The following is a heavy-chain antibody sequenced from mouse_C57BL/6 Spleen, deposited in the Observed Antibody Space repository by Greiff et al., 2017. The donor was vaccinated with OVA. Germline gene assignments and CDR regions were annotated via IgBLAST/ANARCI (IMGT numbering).Heavy chain of an antibody. CDR3: ARGGGYDGGNWYFDV. V-gene: IGHV5-17*01. CDR2: ISSGSSTI. CDR1: GFTFSDYG. J-gene: IGHJ1*03. Sequence: EVKLMESGGGLVKPGGSLKLSCAASGFTFSDYGMHWVRQAPEKGLEWVAYISSGSSTIYYADTVKGRFTISRDNAKNTLFLQMTSLRSEDTAMYYCARGGGYDGGNWYFDVWGTGTTVTVSS. D-gene: IGHD2-2*01.